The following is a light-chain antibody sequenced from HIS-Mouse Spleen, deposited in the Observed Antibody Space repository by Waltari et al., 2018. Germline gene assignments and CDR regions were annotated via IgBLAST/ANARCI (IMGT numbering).Light chain of an antibody. V-gene: IGLV2-14*03. CDR1: TSDVGGYNY. Sequence: QSALTQPASVSGSPGQSITISCTGTTSDVGGYNYVPWYQPHPGKAPKLMIYDVSNRPSGVSNRFSGSKSGNTASLTISGLQAEDEADYYCSSYTSSSTEVFGGGTKLTVL. J-gene: IGLJ2*01. CDR3: SSYTSSSTEV. CDR2: DVS.